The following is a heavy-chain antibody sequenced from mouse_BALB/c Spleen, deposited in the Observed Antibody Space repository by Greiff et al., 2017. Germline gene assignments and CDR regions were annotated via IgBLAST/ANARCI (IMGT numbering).Heavy chain of an antibody. CDR2: ISNGGGST. J-gene: IGHJ2*01. CDR1: GFTFSSYT. CDR3: ARVYYRYDSFDY. D-gene: IGHD2-14*01. Sequence: EVKLVESGGGLVQPGGSLKLSCAASGFTFSSYTMSWVRQTPEKRLEWVAYISNGGGSTYYPDTVKGRFTISRDNAKNTLYLQMSSLKSEDTAMYYCARVYYRYDSFDYWGQGTTLTVSS. V-gene: IGHV5-12-2*01.